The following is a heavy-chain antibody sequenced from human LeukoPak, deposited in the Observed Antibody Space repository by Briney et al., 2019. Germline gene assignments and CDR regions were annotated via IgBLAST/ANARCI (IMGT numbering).Heavy chain of an antibody. CDR3: AKGYGSGSYSIDY. J-gene: IGHJ4*02. Sequence: GGSLRLSCTVSGFSLSSYALSWVRRAPGKGLEWVSAISGSGGSTYYADSVKGRFTISRDNSKNTLYLQMNSLRAEDTAVYYCAKGYGSGSYSIDYWGQGTLVTVSS. CDR2: ISGSGGST. V-gene: IGHV3-23*01. D-gene: IGHD3-10*01. CDR1: GFSLSSYA.